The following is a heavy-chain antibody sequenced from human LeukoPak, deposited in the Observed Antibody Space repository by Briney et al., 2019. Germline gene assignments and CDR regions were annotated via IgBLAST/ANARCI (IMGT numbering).Heavy chain of an antibody. CDR2: IRYDGSNK. CDR3: ARGRFGDVLRFLEWLPPFDY. CDR1: GFTFSSYG. J-gene: IGHJ4*02. D-gene: IGHD3-3*01. Sequence: PGGSLRLSCAASGFTFSSYGMHWVRQAPGKGREWVAVIRYDGSNKYYADSVKGRFTISRDNSKNTLYLQMNSLRAEDTAVYYCARGRFGDVLRFLEWLPPFDYWGQGTLVTVSS. V-gene: IGHV3-30*19.